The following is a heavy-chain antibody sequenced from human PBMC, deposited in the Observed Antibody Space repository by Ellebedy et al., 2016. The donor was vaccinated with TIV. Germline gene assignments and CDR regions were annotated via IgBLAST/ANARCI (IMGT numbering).Heavy chain of an antibody. V-gene: IGHV3-7*03. D-gene: IGHD1-14*01. CDR2: IKPDGSEK. J-gene: IGHJ4*02. Sequence: GESLKISCAASGFTFSDHWMSWVRQAPGKGPEWVANIKPDGSEKYYVDSVSGRFTISRDNARNSLYLQMNSLRVDDTALNYCVGPHWPVYSWGQGTLVTVSS. CDR3: VGPHWPVYS. CDR1: GFTFSDHW.